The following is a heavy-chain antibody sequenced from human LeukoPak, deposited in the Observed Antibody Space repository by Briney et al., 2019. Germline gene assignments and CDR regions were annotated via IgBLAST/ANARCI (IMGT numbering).Heavy chain of an antibody. CDR1: GGTFSSYA. V-gene: IGHV1-69*13. D-gene: IGHD3-22*01. CDR3: ARDTPYYDSSGYLLDY. J-gene: IGHJ4*02. CDR2: IIPIFGTA. Sequence: SVKVSCKASGGTFSSYAISWVRQAPGQGLEWMGGIIPIFGTANYAQKFQGRVTITADESTSTAYMELGSLRSEDTAVYYCARDTPYYDSSGYLLDYWGQGTLVTVSS.